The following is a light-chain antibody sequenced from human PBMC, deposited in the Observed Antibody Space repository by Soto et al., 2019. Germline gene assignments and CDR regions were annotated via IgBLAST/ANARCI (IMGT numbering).Light chain of an antibody. CDR2: DAS. CDR1: QSISSW. Sequence: DIQMTQSPSTLSASVGDRVTITCRASQSISSWLAWYQQKPGKAPKLLIYDASTLQSGVPSRFSGSGSGTDFTLTISSLQPEDVATYYCQKSNSAWTFGQGTKVEIK. CDR3: QKSNSAWT. V-gene: IGKV1-27*01. J-gene: IGKJ1*01.